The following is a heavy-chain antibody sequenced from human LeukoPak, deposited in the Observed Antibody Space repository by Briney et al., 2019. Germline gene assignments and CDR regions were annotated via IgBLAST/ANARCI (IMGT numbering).Heavy chain of an antibody. CDR3: ARFKSGGFYYFDS. Sequence: SETLSLTCTVSGGSLTSPTYYQWSWIRQPPGRGLESIGSLYSSGSAKFNPSLTSRVTMSLDTSQNQFSLKLSSVTAEDSAMYHCARFKSGGFYYFDSWGQGILVIVSS. CDR1: GGSLTSPTYY. V-gene: IGHV4-61*01. J-gene: IGHJ4*02. D-gene: IGHD3-3*01. CDR2: LYSSGSA.